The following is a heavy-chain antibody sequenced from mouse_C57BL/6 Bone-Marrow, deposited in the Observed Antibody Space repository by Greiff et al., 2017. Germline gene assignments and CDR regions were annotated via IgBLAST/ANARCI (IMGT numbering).Heavy chain of an antibody. J-gene: IGHJ1*03. D-gene: IGHD2-2*01. V-gene: IGHV14-4*01. CDR3: TTIGYDPYWYFDV. CDR2: IDPENGDT. Sequence: EVQLQQSGAELVRPGASVKLSCTASGFNIKDDYMHWVKPRPEQGLEWIGWIDPENGDTEYASKFQGKATITADTSSNTAYLQLSSLTSEDTAVYYCTTIGYDPYWYFDVWGTGTTVTVSS. CDR1: GFNIKDDY.